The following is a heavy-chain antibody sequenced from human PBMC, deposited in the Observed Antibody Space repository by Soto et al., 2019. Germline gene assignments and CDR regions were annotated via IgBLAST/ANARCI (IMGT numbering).Heavy chain of an antibody. J-gene: IGHJ4*02. CDR3: ARSGRSGSYPS. Sequence: GGSLRLSCAESGFTFRSYGMHWVRQAPGKGLEWVAVIWYDGSNKYYADSVKGRFTISRDNSKNTLYLQMNSLRAEDTAVYYCARSGRSGSYPSWGQGTLVTVS. CDR2: IWYDGSNK. V-gene: IGHV3-33*01. CDR1: GFTFRSYG. D-gene: IGHD3-10*01.